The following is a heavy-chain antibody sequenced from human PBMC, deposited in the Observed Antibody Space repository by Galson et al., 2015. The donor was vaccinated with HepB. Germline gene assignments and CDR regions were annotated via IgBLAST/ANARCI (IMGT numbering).Heavy chain of an antibody. CDR1: GYTFTSYA. V-gene: IGHV1-3*01. J-gene: IGHJ4*02. D-gene: IGHD6-19*01. CDR3: ARGVGYPVAVAGQAFDY. CDR2: INAGNGST. Sequence: SVKVSCKASGYTFTSYAMHWVRQAPGQRLEWMGWINAGNGSTKYSQKFQGRVTITRDTSASTAYMELSSLRSEDTAVYYCARGVGYPVAVAGQAFDYWGQGTLVTVSS.